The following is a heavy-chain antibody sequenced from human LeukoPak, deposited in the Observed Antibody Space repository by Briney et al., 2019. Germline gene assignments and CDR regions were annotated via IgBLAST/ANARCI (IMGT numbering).Heavy chain of an antibody. Sequence: ASVKVSCKASGYTFTSYYMHWVRQAPGQGLEWMGIINPSGGSTSYAQKFQGRVTTTRDTSTSTVYMELSSLRSEDTAVYYCACPFDSYCGGDCHDAFDIWGQGTMVTVSS. V-gene: IGHV1-46*01. CDR3: ACPFDSYCGGDCHDAFDI. J-gene: IGHJ3*02. D-gene: IGHD2-21*02. CDR2: INPSGGST. CDR1: GYTFTSYY.